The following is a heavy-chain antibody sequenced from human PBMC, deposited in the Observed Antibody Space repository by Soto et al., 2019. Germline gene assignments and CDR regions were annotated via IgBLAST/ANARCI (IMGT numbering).Heavy chain of an antibody. CDR3: AREGGESSDGLYYFDS. CDR2: IYYSGNT. Sequence: PSETLSLTCSVSGGSTSSDNYWSWIRQPPGKGLEWIGHIYYSGNTDYNPSLKSRLAISIDTSKNQFSLKLSSVTAADTAVYFCAREGGESSDGLYYFDSWGQGSLVTVSS. J-gene: IGHJ4*02. V-gene: IGHV4-30-4*01. D-gene: IGHD3-16*01. CDR1: GGSTSSDNY.